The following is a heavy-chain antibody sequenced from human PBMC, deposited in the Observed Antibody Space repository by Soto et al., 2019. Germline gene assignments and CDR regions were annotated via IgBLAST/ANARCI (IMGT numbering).Heavy chain of an antibody. Sequence: ASVKVSCKASGYTFTSYAMHWVRQAPGQRLEWMGWINAGNGNTKYSQKFQGRVTINRDTSASTAYMELSSLRSEDTAIYYCASLDTARIQIAGYWGQGIQVTVSS. CDR1: GYTFTSYA. CDR3: ASLDTARIQIAGY. CDR2: INAGNGNT. J-gene: IGHJ4*02. D-gene: IGHD5-18*01. V-gene: IGHV1-3*01.